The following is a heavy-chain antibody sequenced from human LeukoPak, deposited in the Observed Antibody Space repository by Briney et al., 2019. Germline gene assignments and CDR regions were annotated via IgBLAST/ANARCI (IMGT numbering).Heavy chain of an antibody. Sequence: SETLSLTCAVYGGSFSGYYWSWIRQPPGKGLEWIGEINHSGSTNYNPSLKSRVTISVDTSKNQFSLRLSSVTAADTAVYYCARKRGSFDYWGQGTLVTVSS. CDR3: ARKRGSFDY. CDR2: INHSGST. J-gene: IGHJ4*02. CDR1: GGSFSGYY. V-gene: IGHV4-34*01.